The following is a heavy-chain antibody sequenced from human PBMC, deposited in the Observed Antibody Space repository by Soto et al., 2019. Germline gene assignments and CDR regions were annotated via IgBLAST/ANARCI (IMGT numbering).Heavy chain of an antibody. CDR2: VYPSGNT. J-gene: IGHJ5*02. D-gene: IGHD5-12*01. CDR3: VGYTASHNWFDP. Sequence: ETLSPACPVSGDSVTNGFYWCWIRQSAGQGLEWLGTVYPSGNTYYNPSVRGRVSMSIDPSKNQFSLSLTSVTAADTARYFCVGYTASHNWFDPWGQGTLVTVSS. V-gene: IGHV4-38-2*01. CDR1: GDSVTNGFY.